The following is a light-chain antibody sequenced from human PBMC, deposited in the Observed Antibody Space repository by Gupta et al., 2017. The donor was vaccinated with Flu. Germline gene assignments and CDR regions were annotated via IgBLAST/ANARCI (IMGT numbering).Light chain of an antibody. V-gene: IGKV4-1*01. CDR3: QQVDNTPLA. CDR2: WAS. J-gene: IGKJ3*01. CDR1: QSLLYSSNNKNY. Sequence: DIVMTQSPDSLAVSLGERATINCKSSQSLLYSSNNKNYLAWYQQKPGQPPRLLIHWASTRQSGVPDRFSGSGSGTDFTLTISSLQAEDVAVYYCQQVDNTPLAFGHGTKVDIK.